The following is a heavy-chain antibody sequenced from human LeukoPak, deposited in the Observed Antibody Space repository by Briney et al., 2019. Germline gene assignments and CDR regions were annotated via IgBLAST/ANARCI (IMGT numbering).Heavy chain of an antibody. D-gene: IGHD6-13*01. V-gene: IGHV3-23*01. CDR2: ISGSGGST. CDR1: GFTFRSYA. CDR3: AKTSVDSSSWYDDAFDI. Sequence: PGGSLRLSCAASGFTFRSYAMSWVRQAPGKGLEWVSAISGSGGSTYYADSVKGRFTISRDNSKNTQYLQMNSLRAEDRAVHYGAKTSVDSSSWYDDAFDIWGQGQWSPSLQ. J-gene: IGHJ3*02.